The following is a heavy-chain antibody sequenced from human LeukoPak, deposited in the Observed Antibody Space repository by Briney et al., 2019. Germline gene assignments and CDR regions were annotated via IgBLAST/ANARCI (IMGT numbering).Heavy chain of an antibody. Sequence: SEKVSSKTSGGTFNHSTISWVRQAPGQGLEWLGGIMPLSGTADYAQKFHGRVTITKYESTPTVHLEITTVTSVDTPAYSSVQSVHDDYGSVCFDPWGQGTRVSVSS. CDR1: GGTFNHST. V-gene: IGHV1-69*05. J-gene: IGHJ5*02. CDR3: VQSVHDDYGSVCFDP. CDR2: IMPLSGTA. D-gene: IGHD4/OR15-4a*01.